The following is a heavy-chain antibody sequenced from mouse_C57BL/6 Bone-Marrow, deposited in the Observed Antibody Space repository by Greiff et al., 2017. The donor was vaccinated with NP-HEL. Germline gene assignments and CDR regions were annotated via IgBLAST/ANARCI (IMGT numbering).Heavy chain of an antibody. D-gene: IGHD2-3*01. CDR3: ARWDGYFAY. CDR1: GFTFTDYY. J-gene: IGHJ2*01. CDR2: IRNKANGYTS. Sequence: EVNLVESGGGLVQPGGSLSLSCAASGFTFTDYYMSWVRQPPGKALEWMGFIRNKANGYTSEYSVSVKGRFTISRDNAQSILYLHKNALRAEDSATSYCARWDGYFAYWGQGTTLTVSA. V-gene: IGHV7-3*01.